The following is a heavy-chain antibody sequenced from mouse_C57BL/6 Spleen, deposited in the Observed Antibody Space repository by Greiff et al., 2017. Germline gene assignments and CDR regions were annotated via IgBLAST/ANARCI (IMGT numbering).Heavy chain of an antibody. V-gene: IGHV1-26*01. CDR2: INPNNGGT. Sequence: EVQLQQSGPELVKPGASVKISCKASGYTFTDYYMNWVKQSHGKSLEWIGDINPNNGGTSYNQKFKGKATLTVDKSSSTAYMELRSLTSEDSAVYYCARRGATGTFRYFDVWGTGTTVTVSS. CDR1: GYTFTDYY. CDR3: ARRGATGTFRYFDV. D-gene: IGHD4-1*02. J-gene: IGHJ1*03.